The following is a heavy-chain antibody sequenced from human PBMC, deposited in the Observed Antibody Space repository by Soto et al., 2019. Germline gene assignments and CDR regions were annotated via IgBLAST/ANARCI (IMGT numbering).Heavy chain of an antibody. J-gene: IGHJ3*02. CDR2: ISDSGGST. V-gene: IGHV3-23*01. D-gene: IGHD3-22*01. Sequence: EVQLLESGGGLVPPGGSLRLSCAASGFTFSSYAMSWVRQAPGKGLEWVSSISDSGGSTYYADSVKGRFIISRDNSKNTLYLQMNSLKEEDTAVYYCATDGGVHYDDRSSEAFDIWGQGTMVTVSS. CDR3: ATDGGVHYDDRSSEAFDI. CDR1: GFTFSSYA.